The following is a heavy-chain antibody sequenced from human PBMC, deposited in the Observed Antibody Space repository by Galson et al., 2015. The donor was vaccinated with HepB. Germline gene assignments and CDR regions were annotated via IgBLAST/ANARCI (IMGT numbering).Heavy chain of an antibody. CDR1: GFTFSSYA. D-gene: IGHD6-13*01. CDR3: AKAGYSSSSYYYYGMDV. J-gene: IGHJ6*02. V-gene: IGHV3-23*01. CDR2: ISGSGDSA. Sequence: LRLSCAASGFTFSSYAMTWVRQAPGKGLEWVSSISGSGDSAYYADSVKGRFTISRDNSKNTLYLQMNSLRAGDTAVYYCAKAGYSSSSYYYYGMDVWGQGTTVTVSS.